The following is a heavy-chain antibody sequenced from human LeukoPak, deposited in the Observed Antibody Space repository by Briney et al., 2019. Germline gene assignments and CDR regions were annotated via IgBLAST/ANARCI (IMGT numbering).Heavy chain of an antibody. CDR2: IYYTGST. V-gene: IGHV4-59*08. CDR1: GGSISSYY. Sequence: SETLSLTCTVSGGSISSYYWSWIRQPPGKGLEWIGYIYYTGSTYNNPSLKSRVTMSVDTSKNQFSLRLSSATAADTAVYYCVSRATFVLHFDYWGQGTVVTVSS. D-gene: IGHD2/OR15-2a*01. J-gene: IGHJ4*02. CDR3: VSRATFVLHFDY.